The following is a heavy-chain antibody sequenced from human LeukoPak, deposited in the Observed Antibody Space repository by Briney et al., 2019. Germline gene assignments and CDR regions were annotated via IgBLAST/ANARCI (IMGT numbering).Heavy chain of an antibody. CDR3: ARGYLSGWYPS. J-gene: IGHJ5*02. D-gene: IGHD6-19*01. Sequence: GGSLRLSCAASGFTFSTFSSYAMSWVRQAPGKGLEWVSTISGSGGVTYYADSVKGRFTISRDNSKNTLFLQMNSLRAEDTAVYYCARGYLSGWYPSWGQGSLVSVSS. CDR1: GFTFSTFSSYA. CDR2: ISGSGGVT. V-gene: IGHV3-23*01.